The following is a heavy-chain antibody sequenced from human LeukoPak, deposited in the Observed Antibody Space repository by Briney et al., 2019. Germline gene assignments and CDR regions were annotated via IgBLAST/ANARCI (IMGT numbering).Heavy chain of an antibody. CDR3: AKERNLEIAVAGTIFDY. J-gene: IGHJ4*02. CDR1: GFTVSSNY. Sequence: PGGSLRLSCAASGFTVSSNYMSWVRQAPGKGLEWVSVIYSGGSTYYADSVKGRFTISRDNSKNMIYLEMNSLRVEDTAVYYCAKERNLEIAVAGTIFDYWGQGTLVTVSS. D-gene: IGHD6-19*01. CDR2: IYSGGST. V-gene: IGHV3-66*01.